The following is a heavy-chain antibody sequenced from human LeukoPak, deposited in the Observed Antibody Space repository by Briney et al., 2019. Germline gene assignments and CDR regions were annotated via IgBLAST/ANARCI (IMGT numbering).Heavy chain of an antibody. J-gene: IGHJ4*02. Sequence: GGSLRLSCAASGFTFSSYGMHWVRQAPGKGLEWVAVISYDGSNKYYADSVKGRFTISRDNSKNTLYLQMNSLRAEDTAVYYCAKDHELYCSGGSCFGRPFDYWGQGTLVTVSS. CDR2: ISYDGSNK. V-gene: IGHV3-30*18. CDR1: GFTFSSYG. CDR3: AKDHELYCSGGSCFGRPFDY. D-gene: IGHD2-15*01.